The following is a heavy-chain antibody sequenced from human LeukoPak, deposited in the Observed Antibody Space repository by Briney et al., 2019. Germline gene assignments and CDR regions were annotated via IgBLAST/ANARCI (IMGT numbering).Heavy chain of an antibody. V-gene: IGHV5-51*01. J-gene: IGHJ5*02. Sequence: RGESLKTPFKGSGYRFTSYWIAWVRQIPGKGLDWMGVIYPADSDTRYSPSFQGQVTISADKSISTAYLQWSSLKASDTAMYYCARSCSHLFWFDPWGEGTLVTVSS. CDR2: IYPADSDT. CDR3: ARSCSHLFWFDP. D-gene: IGHD2-15*01. CDR1: GYRFTSYW.